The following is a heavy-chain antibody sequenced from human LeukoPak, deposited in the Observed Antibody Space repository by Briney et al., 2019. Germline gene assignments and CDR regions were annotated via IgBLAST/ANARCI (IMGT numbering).Heavy chain of an antibody. D-gene: IGHD3-22*01. CDR3: ARPPRHYYDSSGYYYVLGDAFDI. CDR1: GYSFTSYW. J-gene: IGHJ3*02. V-gene: IGHV5-51*01. Sequence: GESLKISCKGSGYSFTSYWIGWVRQMPGKGLEWMGIIYPGDSDTRYSPSFQGQVTISADKSISTAYLQWSSLKASDTATYYCARPPRHYYDSSGYYYVLGDAFDIWGQGTMVTVSS. CDR2: IYPGDSDT.